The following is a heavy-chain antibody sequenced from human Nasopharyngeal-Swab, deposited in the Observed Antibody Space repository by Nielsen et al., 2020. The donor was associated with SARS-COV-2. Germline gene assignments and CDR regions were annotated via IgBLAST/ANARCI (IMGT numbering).Heavy chain of an antibody. V-gene: IGHV1-18*01. J-gene: IGHJ3*02. CDR2: ISSGHNPNT. CDR1: GYTLSNFG. D-gene: IGHD6-13*01. Sequence: ASVKVSCKASGYTLSNFGISWVRQAPGQGLEWMGWISSGHNPNTNYAQRLQGRVTMTTDTSTSTAYMELRSLRSDDTAVYYCARDRSIAAAGTAFDIWGQGTMVTVSS. CDR3: ARDRSIAAAGTAFDI.